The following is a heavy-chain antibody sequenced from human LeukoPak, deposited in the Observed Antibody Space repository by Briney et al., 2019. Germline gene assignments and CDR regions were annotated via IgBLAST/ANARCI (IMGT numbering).Heavy chain of an antibody. CDR3: ARGAYVESSFDY. CDR1: GYTFTRYY. V-gene: IGHV1-46*01. D-gene: IGHD5-24*01. J-gene: IGHJ4*02. Sequence: ASVKVSCKASGYTFTRYYIHWVRQAPGQGLEWMGIISPSGGSTSNAQKVQGRVTMTTDTSTSTAYMELRSLRSDDTAVYYCARGAYVESSFDYWGQGTLVTVSS. CDR2: ISPSGGST.